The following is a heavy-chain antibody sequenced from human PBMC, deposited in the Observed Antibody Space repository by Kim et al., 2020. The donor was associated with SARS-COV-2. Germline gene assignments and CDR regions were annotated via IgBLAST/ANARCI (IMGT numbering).Heavy chain of an antibody. V-gene: IGHV1-46*03. J-gene: IGHJ6*02. CDR3: GRGPLSLYSVMGV. Sequence: ASVKVSCKSSGYPFSNYYVHWVRQAPGQGLDWMGMIRPSGGRTSYSQKFQGRVTMIRDTSTTTVFMELSSLRPEDTAVYFCGRGPLSLYSVMGVWGQVTT. CDR1: GYPFSNYY. D-gene: IGHD3-16*01. CDR2: IRPSGGRT.